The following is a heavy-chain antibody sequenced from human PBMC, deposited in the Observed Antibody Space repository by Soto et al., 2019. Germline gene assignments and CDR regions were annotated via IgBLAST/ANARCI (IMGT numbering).Heavy chain of an antibody. D-gene: IGHD3-10*01. CDR1: GGSISSGGYS. CDR3: ARDTYYCSGSWIYYGMDV. J-gene: IGHJ6*02. CDR2: IYHSGST. Sequence: PSETLSLTCAVSGGSISSGGYSWSWIRQPPGKGLEWIGYIYHSGSTYYNPSLKSRVTISVDTSKNQFSLKLSSVTAADTAVYYCARDTYYCSGSWIYYGMDVWGQRTTVTVSS. V-gene: IGHV4-30-2*05.